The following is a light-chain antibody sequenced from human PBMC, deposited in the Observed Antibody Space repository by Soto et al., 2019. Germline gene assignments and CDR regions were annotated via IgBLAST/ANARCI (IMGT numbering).Light chain of an antibody. CDR2: GAS. CDR3: QQYAASPLT. J-gene: IGKJ4*01. V-gene: IGKV3-20*01. CDR1: QTVGKNY. Sequence: EIVLTQSPGTLSLSPGERATLSCRASQTVGKNYLAWYQRKPGQAPRLLIHGASSRATGIPDRFSGSGSGTDFAITISRLEPEDVAVFYCQQYAASPLTFGGGTKVEIK.